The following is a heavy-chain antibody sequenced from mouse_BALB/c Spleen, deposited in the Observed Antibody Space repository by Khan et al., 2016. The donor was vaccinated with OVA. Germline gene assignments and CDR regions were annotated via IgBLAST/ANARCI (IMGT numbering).Heavy chain of an antibody. D-gene: IGHD2-10*01. V-gene: IGHV1-4*01. Sequence: QVQLQQSGAELARPGASVKMSCKASGYTFTTYTMHWVKQRPGQGLEWIGYINPSNGYTNYNQKFKEKSTLTADKSSSTAYMQLSSLTSDYSAVYYCARGGAYYCSDGWFSYWGQGTLVTVSA. CDR1: GYTFTTYT. CDR2: INPSNGYT. J-gene: IGHJ3*01. CDR3: ARGGAYYCSDGWFSY.